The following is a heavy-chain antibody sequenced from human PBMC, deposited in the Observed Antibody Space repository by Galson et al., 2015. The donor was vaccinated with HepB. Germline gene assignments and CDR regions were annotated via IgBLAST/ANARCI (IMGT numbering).Heavy chain of an antibody. D-gene: IGHD4-17*01. CDR2: ISHSTLYT. CDR3: ARVADVDYGDHSHFDY. J-gene: IGHJ4*02. Sequence: SLRLSCAASGFTFSDYYMSWIRQAPGKGLEWLSYISHSTLYTNYADSVKGRITISRDNARNSLYLQLHSLRAEDTAVYYCARVADVDYGDHSHFDYWGQGTLVTDSS. CDR1: GFTFSDYY. V-gene: IGHV3-11*06.